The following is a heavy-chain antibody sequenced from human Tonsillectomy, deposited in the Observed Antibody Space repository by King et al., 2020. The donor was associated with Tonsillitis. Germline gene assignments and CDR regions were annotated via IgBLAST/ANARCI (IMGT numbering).Heavy chain of an antibody. Sequence: MQLQESGPGLVKPSETLSLTCTVSGGSISINDYYWGWIRQPPGKGLEWIGSIYYSGNTYYNPSLKSRVTISLDTSKNQFSLKLTSVTAADTAVYYCARRESDYDYVDYWGRGTLVTVSS. CDR1: GGSISINDYY. CDR3: ARRESDYDYVDY. CDR2: IYYSGNT. J-gene: IGHJ4*02. D-gene: IGHD5-12*01. V-gene: IGHV4-39*07.